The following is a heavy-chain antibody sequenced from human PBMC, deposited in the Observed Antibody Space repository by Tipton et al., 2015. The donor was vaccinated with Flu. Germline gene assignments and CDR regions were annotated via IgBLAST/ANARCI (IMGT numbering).Heavy chain of an antibody. CDR1: DGSISYYY. Sequence: LRLSCTVSDGSISYYYWSWIRQPPGKGLEWIGYIYNSGTTNSNPSLMSRLTISVDTSKNQFSLKLSSVTAADTAVYFCARARAPYYYYAMDVWGQGTTVTVSS. CDR2: IYNSGTT. CDR3: ARARAPYYYYAMDV. J-gene: IGHJ6*02. V-gene: IGHV4-59*01.